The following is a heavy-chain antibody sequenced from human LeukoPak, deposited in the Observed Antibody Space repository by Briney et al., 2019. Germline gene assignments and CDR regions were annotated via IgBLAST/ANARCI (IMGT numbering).Heavy chain of an antibody. Sequence: PGGSLRLSCAASGCTFSSSEMHWVRQAPGKGLEWVSCISTGGSTIYNADSVKGRFTVSRDNARNSLYLQMKSLRDEDTAVYYCARDGPGYSFDHWGQGTLVTVSS. D-gene: IGHD5-18*01. CDR1: GCTFSSSE. CDR3: ARDGPGYSFDH. J-gene: IGHJ4*02. V-gene: IGHV3-48*03. CDR2: ISTGGSTI.